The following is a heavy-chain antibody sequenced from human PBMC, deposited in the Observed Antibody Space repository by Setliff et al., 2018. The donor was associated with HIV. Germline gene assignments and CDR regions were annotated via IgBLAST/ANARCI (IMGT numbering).Heavy chain of an antibody. CDR2: ISSSSTI. Sequence: PGGSLRLSCAASGFTFSSYSMNWVRQAPGKGLGWVSYISSSSTIYYADSVKGRFTISRDNAKNSLYLQMNSLRAEDTAVYYCARVSELLAYYMDVWGKGTTVTVSS. J-gene: IGHJ6*03. CDR3: ARVSELLAYYMDV. D-gene: IGHD1-26*01. V-gene: IGHV3-48*01. CDR1: GFTFSSYS.